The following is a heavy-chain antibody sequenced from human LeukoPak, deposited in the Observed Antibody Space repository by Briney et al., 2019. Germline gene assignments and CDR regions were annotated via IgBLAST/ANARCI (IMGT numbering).Heavy chain of an antibody. J-gene: IGHJ5*02. CDR2: INPNSGGT. D-gene: IGHD6-13*01. CDR3: ARGRSSSWYNWFDP. Sequence: ASVKVSCKASGYTFTDYYINWVRQAPGQGLEWMGWINPNSGGTNYALKFQGRVTMTRDTSIRTAYMELSRLRSDDTAVYYCARGRSSSWYNWFDPWGQGTLVTASS. CDR1: GYTFTDYY. V-gene: IGHV1-2*02.